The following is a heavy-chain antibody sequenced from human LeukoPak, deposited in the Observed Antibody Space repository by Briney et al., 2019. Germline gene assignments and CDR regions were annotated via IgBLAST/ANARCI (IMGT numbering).Heavy chain of an antibody. CDR3: ARVLRYYESSGYYWESDAFDI. Sequence: SETLSLTCTVSGYSISSGYYWGWIRQPPGKGLEWIGSIYHSGSTYYNPSLKSRVTISVDTSKNQFSLKLSSVTAADTAVYYCARVLRYYESSGYYWESDAFDIWGQGTLVTVSS. V-gene: IGHV4-38-2*02. CDR1: GYSISSGYY. D-gene: IGHD3-22*01. CDR2: IYHSGST. J-gene: IGHJ3*02.